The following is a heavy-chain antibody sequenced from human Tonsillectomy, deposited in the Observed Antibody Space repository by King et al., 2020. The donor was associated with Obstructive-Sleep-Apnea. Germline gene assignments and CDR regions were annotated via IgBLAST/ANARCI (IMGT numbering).Heavy chain of an antibody. CDR2: ISYDGSDK. D-gene: IGHD6-13*01. CDR1: GFTFSHRG. V-gene: IGHV3-30*18. CDR3: AKGRSSSRDKTRGEDWYFDL. J-gene: IGHJ2*01. Sequence: VQLVQSGGGVVQPGRSLRLSCAASGFTFSHRGMHWVRQAPGKGLEWVAVISYDGSDKFYADSVKGRFSISRDNSKNTLFLQVNSLRPEDTAVYYCAKGRSSSRDKTRGEDWYFDLWGRGTLVTVSS.